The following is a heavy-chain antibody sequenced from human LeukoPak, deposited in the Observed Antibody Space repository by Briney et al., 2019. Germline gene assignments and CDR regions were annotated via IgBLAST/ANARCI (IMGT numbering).Heavy chain of an antibody. V-gene: IGHV4-59*01. CDR1: GGSISSYY. CDR2: IYYSGST. Sequence: SETLSLTCTVSGGSISSYYWSWIRQPPGKGLEWIGDIYYSGSTNYNPSLKSRVTISVDTSKNQFSLKLSSVTAADTAVYYCARERITMVRGDNWFDPWGQGTLVTVSS. J-gene: IGHJ5*02. CDR3: ARERITMVRGDNWFDP. D-gene: IGHD3-10*01.